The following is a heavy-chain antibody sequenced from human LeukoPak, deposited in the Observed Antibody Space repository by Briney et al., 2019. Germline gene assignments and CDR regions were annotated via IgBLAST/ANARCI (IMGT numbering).Heavy chain of an antibody. CDR1: GFSVTSNY. J-gene: IGHJ3*01. D-gene: IGHD3-16*02. CDR2: IYNDGST. V-gene: IGHV3-53*01. Sequence: PGGSLTLSCPASGFSVTSNYMSWVRQRPAKGLEWVSLIYNDGSTYYSDSVTGRFTISRDTSQNTLFLQMHCLRVEDSAMYYCVKRLTLGDLSIKGAFALWGRGTMVTVAA. CDR3: VKRLTLGDLSIKGAFAL.